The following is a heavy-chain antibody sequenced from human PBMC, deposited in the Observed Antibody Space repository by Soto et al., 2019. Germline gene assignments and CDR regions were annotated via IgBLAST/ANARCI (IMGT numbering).Heavy chain of an antibody. J-gene: IGHJ1*01. CDR1: GGSISSDNYY. CDR3: ARGYGGNSNGEYFHY. D-gene: IGHD1-20*01. CDR2: IYYSGST. Sequence: QVQLQESGPGLVKPSQTLSLTCTVSGGSISSDNYYWSWIRQHPGKGLEWIGYIYYSGSTYYNPSLKSRVTISIDTSKNQFSLELTSVTAADTAMFYCARGYGGNSNGEYFHYWGQGTLVTVSS. V-gene: IGHV4-31*03.